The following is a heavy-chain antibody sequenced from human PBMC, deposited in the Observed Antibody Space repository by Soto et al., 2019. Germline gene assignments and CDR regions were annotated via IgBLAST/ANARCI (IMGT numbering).Heavy chain of an antibody. CDR3: ARVWGGAFDS. D-gene: IGHD3-10*01. V-gene: IGHV4-59*01. CDR2: IYYSGST. CDR1: GGSISRYY. Sequence: PSETLSLTCTLSGGSISRYYWSWIRQPPGKGLEWIGYIYYSGSTNYNPSLKSRVTISVDTSKNQFSLKLSSVTAADTAVYYCARVWGGAFDSWGQGTMVTVSS. J-gene: IGHJ3*02.